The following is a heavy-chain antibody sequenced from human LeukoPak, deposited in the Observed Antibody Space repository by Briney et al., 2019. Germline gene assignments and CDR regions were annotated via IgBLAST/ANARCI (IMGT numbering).Heavy chain of an antibody. CDR2: ISSSGSTI. Sequence: GGSLRLSCAASGFTFSSYEMNWVRQAPGKGLEWVSYISSSGSTIYYADSVKGRFTISRDNAKNSLYLQMNSLRAEDTAVYYCAREGMTYYDILTGYTYFDYWGQGTLVTVSS. V-gene: IGHV3-48*03. D-gene: IGHD3-9*01. CDR3: AREGMTYYDILTGYTYFDY. CDR1: GFTFSSYE. J-gene: IGHJ4*02.